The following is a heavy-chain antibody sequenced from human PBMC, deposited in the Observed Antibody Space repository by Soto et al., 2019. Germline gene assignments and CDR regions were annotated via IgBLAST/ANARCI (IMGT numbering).Heavy chain of an antibody. J-gene: IGHJ6*02. D-gene: IGHD4-4*01. CDR3: AKVLTTVIPRESYYYYGMDV. CDR1: GCSINRNSNY. V-gene: IGHV4-39*01. Sequence: PSETLYLTCTVPGCSINRNSNYWGWIRQPQGKGLEWIGSIYYSGSTYYNPSLKSRVTISVDTSKNQFSLKLSSVTAADTAVYYCAKVLTTVIPRESYYYYGMDVWGQGTTVT. CDR2: IYYSGST.